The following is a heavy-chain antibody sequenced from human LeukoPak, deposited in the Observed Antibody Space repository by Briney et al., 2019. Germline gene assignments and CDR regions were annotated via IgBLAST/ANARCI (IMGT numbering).Heavy chain of an antibody. Sequence: GGSLRLSCAASGFTFSSYWMHWVRQAPGKGSVWVSRINSDGSSTSYADSVKGRFTISRDNAKNTLYLQMNSLRAEDTAVYYCARDTGLWFGELFNYWGQGTLVTVSS. V-gene: IGHV3-74*01. CDR1: GFTFSSYW. CDR3: ARDTGLWFGELFNY. D-gene: IGHD3-10*01. J-gene: IGHJ4*02. CDR2: INSDGSST.